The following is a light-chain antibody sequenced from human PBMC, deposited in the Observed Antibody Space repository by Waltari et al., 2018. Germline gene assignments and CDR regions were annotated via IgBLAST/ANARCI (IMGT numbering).Light chain of an antibody. CDR2: DDN. V-gene: IGLV1-44*01. CDR3: AARDDSLNVWV. CDR1: PSNIGNNP. J-gene: IGLJ3*02. Sequence: QSVLTQPPSVSGTPGQRVTIPCSGSPSNIGNNPVTWYQQFPGTAPKVLIYDDNQRPWGVPDRFSVSKSGPSASLVISGLQSDDEADYYCAARDDSLNVWVFGGGTKVTVL.